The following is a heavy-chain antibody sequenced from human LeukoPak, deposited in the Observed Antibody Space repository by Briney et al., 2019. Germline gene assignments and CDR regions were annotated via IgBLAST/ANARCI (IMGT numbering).Heavy chain of an antibody. CDR2: INPNTGGT. Sequence: SVKVSCKASGGTFSSYAISWVRQAPGQGLEWMGWINPNTGGTSYAQKFQGRVTMTRDTSIITAYMELSRLRSDDTAVYYCALGCSDTSCYRWATNVWGQGTTVTVSS. D-gene: IGHD2-2*01. J-gene: IGHJ6*02. V-gene: IGHV1-2*02. CDR1: GGTFSSYA. CDR3: ALGCSDTSCYRWATNV.